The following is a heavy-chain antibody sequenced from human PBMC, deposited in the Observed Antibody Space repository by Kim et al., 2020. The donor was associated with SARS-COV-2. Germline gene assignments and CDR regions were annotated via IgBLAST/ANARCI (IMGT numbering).Heavy chain of an antibody. V-gene: IGHV4-4*07. CDR3: ATEGITGTTGLGY. D-gene: IGHD1-7*01. Sequence: YTPPLKSRVTMSVDTSKNQFSLKLSSVTAADTAVYYGATEGITGTTGLGYWGQGTLVTVSS. J-gene: IGHJ4*02.